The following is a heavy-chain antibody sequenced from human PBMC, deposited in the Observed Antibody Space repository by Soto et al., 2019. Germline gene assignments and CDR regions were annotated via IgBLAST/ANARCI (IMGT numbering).Heavy chain of an antibody. J-gene: IGHJ6*02. CDR1: GYTFTSYY. Sequence: ASVKVSCKASGYTFTSYYMHWVRQAPGQGLEWMGIINPSGGSTSYAQKFQGRVTMTRDTSTSTVYMELSSLRSEDTAVYYCARDSVAVAGTLYYYYYGMDVWGPGTTVTVAS. D-gene: IGHD6-19*01. V-gene: IGHV1-46*01. CDR2: INPSGGST. CDR3: ARDSVAVAGTLYYYYYGMDV.